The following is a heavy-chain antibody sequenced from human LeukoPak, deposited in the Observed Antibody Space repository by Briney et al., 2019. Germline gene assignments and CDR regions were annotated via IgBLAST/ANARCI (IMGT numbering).Heavy chain of an antibody. CDR2: ISSSSSYI. Sequence: GGSLRLSCAASGFTFSSYSMNWVRQAPGKGLEWVSSISSSSSYIYYADSVKGRFTISRDNAKNSLYLQMNSLRAEDTAVYYCARDGLGYFDSMDVWGQGTTVTVSS. J-gene: IGHJ6*02. CDR3: ARDGLGYFDSMDV. CDR1: GFTFSSYS. V-gene: IGHV3-21*01. D-gene: IGHD3-9*01.